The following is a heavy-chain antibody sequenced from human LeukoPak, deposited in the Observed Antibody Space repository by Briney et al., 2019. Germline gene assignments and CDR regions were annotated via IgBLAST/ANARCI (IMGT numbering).Heavy chain of an antibody. CDR1: GFTFSSYA. Sequence: GRSLRLSCAASGFTFSSYAMHWVRQAPGKGLEWVAVISYDGSNKYYADSVKGRFTISRDNSKNTLYLQMNSLRAEDTAVYYCARGARGLWFISVDYWGQGTLVTVSS. CDR2: ISYDGSNK. D-gene: IGHD3-10*01. CDR3: ARGARGLWFISVDY. J-gene: IGHJ4*02. V-gene: IGHV3-30-3*01.